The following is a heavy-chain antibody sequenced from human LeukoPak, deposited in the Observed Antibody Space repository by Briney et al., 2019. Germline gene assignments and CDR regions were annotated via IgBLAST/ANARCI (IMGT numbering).Heavy chain of an antibody. Sequence: GGSLRLSCAASGFTFIDYYMSRIRQAPGKGLEWVSYISSSGSTIYYADSVKGRFTISRDNAKNSLYLQMNSLRAEDTAVYYCARDMTQTKKFDYWGQGTLVTVSS. V-gene: IGHV3-11*01. J-gene: IGHJ4*02. D-gene: IGHD1-1*01. CDR2: ISSSGSTI. CDR3: ARDMTQTKKFDY. CDR1: GFTFIDYY.